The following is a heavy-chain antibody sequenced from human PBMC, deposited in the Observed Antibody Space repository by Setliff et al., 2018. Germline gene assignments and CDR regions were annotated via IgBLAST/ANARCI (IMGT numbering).Heavy chain of an antibody. J-gene: IGHJ4*02. D-gene: IGHD1-26*01. CDR1: GYSFTTYW. CDR3: ARSPLAGGCDY. Sequence: ESLTISCKASGYSFTTYWHGWVRQRPGQGLEWMGIIYPGDSDTTYSPSFQGQVTISADKSISTVSLQWSSLKASDTALYYCARSPLAGGCDYWGQGTLVTVSS. V-gene: IGHV5-51*01. CDR2: IYPGDSDT.